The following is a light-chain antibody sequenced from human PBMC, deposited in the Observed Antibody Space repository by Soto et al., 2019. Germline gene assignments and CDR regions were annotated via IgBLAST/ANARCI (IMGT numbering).Light chain of an antibody. Sequence: QSALTQPASVSGSPGQSITICCTGTSSDVGAYNYVSWYQQHPGKAPKLMICDVSNRPSGISNRFSGSKSGNTASLTISGLQPEDEADYYCSSYTSSFTVLFGGGTKLTVL. V-gene: IGLV2-14*03. J-gene: IGLJ2*01. CDR1: SSDVGAYNY. CDR2: DVS. CDR3: SSYTSSFTVL.